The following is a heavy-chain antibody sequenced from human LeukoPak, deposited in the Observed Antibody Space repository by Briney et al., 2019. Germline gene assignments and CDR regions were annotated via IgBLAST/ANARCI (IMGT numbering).Heavy chain of an antibody. CDR1: GGSFSGYY. J-gene: IGHJ4*02. Sequence: SETLSLTCAIYGGSFSGYYWSWIRQPPGKGLEWIGETNHSGSTNYNPSLKSRVTMSVDTSKNQFSLKLSSVTAADTAVYYCARDRGTYYYDSSGYFFDYWGQGTLVTVSS. CDR3: ARDRGTYYYDSSGYFFDY. CDR2: TNHSGST. V-gene: IGHV4-34*01. D-gene: IGHD3-22*01.